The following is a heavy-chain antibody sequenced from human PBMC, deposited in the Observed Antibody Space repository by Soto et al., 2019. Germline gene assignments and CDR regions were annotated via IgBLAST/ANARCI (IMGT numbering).Heavy chain of an antibody. D-gene: IGHD5-12*01. V-gene: IGHV4-59*01. Sequence: SETLSLTCTVSGGSISSYYWSWIRQPPGKGLEWIGYIYYSGSTNYNPSLKSRVTISVDTSKNQFSLKLSSVTAADTAVYYCARVDSGYDYGYYYYMDVWGKGTTVTVSS. CDR1: GGSISSYY. J-gene: IGHJ6*03. CDR3: ARVDSGYDYGYYYYMDV. CDR2: IYYSGST.